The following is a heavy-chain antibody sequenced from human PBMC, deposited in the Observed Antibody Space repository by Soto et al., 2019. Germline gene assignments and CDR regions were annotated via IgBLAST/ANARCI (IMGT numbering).Heavy chain of an antibody. J-gene: IGHJ4*02. D-gene: IGHD3-9*01. CDR2: ISSSSTNI. CDR1: GFTFSRYS. V-gene: IGHV3-21*01. Sequence: PGGSLRLSCAASGFTFSRYSMNWVRQAPGKGLEWVSSISSSSTNIDYVDSVKGRFTISRDNAKNSLYLQMNSLRAEDTAVYYCARDLRSLDWPPYYFDYWGRGNLVTVSS. CDR3: ARDLRSLDWPPYYFDY.